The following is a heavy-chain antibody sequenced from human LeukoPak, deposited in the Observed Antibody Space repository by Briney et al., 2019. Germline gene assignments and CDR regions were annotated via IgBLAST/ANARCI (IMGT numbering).Heavy chain of an antibody. CDR3: ARENDINSYDY. Sequence: PSETLSLTCTVSGGSITNSGSYWTWIRQHPGKGLEWIGYIYHTGSAFYSPSLESRSTLSVDTSKNQFSLRLTSVTVADTAMYYCARENDINSYDYWGQGTLVTVSS. J-gene: IGHJ4*02. CDR1: GGSITNSGSY. D-gene: IGHD6-6*01. CDR2: IYHTGSA. V-gene: IGHV4-31*03.